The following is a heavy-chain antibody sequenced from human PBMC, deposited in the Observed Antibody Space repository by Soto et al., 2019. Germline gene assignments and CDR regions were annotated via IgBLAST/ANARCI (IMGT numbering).Heavy chain of an antibody. J-gene: IGHJ4*02. CDR3: AGDLPGTAVNY. CDR1: GGSVSSGSYY. CDR2: IYYSGST. D-gene: IGHD3-10*01. V-gene: IGHV4-61*01. Sequence: QVQLQESGPGLVKPSATLSLTCTVSGGSVSSGSYYWSWIRQPPGKGLEWLGYIYYSGSTNYNPTIKSGVTISVDTSKTQFSLKLSSVTAADTAVYYCAGDLPGTAVNYWGQGTLVTVSS.